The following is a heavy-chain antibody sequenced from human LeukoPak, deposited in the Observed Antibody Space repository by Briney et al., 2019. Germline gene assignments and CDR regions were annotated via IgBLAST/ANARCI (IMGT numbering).Heavy chain of an antibody. CDR1: GFTFSSYE. V-gene: IGHV3-21*01. J-gene: IGHJ4*02. D-gene: IGHD5-18*01. CDR2: ISSSSSYI. CDR3: ARVLVGYSYGRYYFDY. Sequence: GGSLRLSCAASGFTFSSYEMNWVRQAPGKGLEWVSSISSSSSYIYYADSVKGRFTISRDNAKNSLYLQMNSLRAEDTAVYYCARVLVGYSYGRYYFDYWGQGTLVTVSS.